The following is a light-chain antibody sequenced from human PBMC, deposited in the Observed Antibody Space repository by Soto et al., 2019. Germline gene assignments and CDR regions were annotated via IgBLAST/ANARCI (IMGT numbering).Light chain of an antibody. CDR1: NGDVGGYDY. J-gene: IGLJ1*01. CDR2: EVT. Sequence: QSVLTQPASVSGTPGQSIAISLPGTNGDVGGYDYVSWYQQHPDKAPKLMIYEVTKRPSWVSNRFSGSKSGNTASLTISGLQPEDEADYYCSSHTSGSTRVFGSGTKVTVL. V-gene: IGLV2-14*01. CDR3: SSHTSGSTRV.